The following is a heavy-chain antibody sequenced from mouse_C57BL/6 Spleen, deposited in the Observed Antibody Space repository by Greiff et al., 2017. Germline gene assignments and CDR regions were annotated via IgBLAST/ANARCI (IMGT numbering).Heavy chain of an antibody. Sequence: QVQLKQSGAELVRPGASVTLSCKASGYTFTDYEMHWVKQTPVHGLEWIGAIDPETGGTAYNQKFKGKAILTADKSSSTAYMELRSLTSEDSAVYYCTRRSYAYFDYWGQGTTLTVSS. CDR1: GYTFTDYE. D-gene: IGHD1-1*01. J-gene: IGHJ2*01. CDR3: TRRSYAYFDY. V-gene: IGHV1-15*01. CDR2: IDPETGGT.